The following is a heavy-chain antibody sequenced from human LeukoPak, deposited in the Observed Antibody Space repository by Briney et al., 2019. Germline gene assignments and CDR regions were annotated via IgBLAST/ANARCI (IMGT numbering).Heavy chain of an antibody. CDR2: IIPIFGTA. Sequence: SVKVSCKASGGTFSSYAISWVRQAPGQGLEWMGGIIPIFGTANYAQKFQGRVTITADESTSTAYMELRSLRSDDTAVYYCARHRSRMVRGGDWFDPWGQGTLVTVSS. CDR3: ARHRSRMVRGGDWFDP. V-gene: IGHV1-69*13. J-gene: IGHJ5*02. CDR1: GGTFSSYA. D-gene: IGHD3-10*01.